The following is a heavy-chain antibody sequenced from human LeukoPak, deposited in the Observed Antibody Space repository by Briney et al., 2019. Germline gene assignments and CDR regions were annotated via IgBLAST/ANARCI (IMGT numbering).Heavy chain of an antibody. D-gene: IGHD2-2*01. J-gene: IGHJ6*02. CDR2: IYSGGST. V-gene: IGHV3-53*01. Sequence: GGSLRLSCAASGFTFSSYSLNWVRQAPGKGLEWVSVIYSGGSTYYADSVKGRFTISRDNSKNTLYLQMNSLRAEDTAVYYCARGRSQYCSGTSCLYYYYYYGMDVWGQGTTVTVSS. CDR1: GFTFSSYS. CDR3: ARGRSQYCSGTSCLYYYYYYGMDV.